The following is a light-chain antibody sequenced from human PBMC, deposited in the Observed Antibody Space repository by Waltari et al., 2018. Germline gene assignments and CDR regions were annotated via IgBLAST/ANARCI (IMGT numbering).Light chain of an antibody. Sequence: ETVMTQSPATLPMSPGETATLSCRARQYIVSNLAWYQQRPGQAPRLLIYGASSRATGVPARFSGSWSGTHFTLTISSLQSEDFAVYFCLQYGDWPPWTFGQGTKVEFK. CDR1: QYIVSN. CDR2: GAS. V-gene: IGKV3-15*01. CDR3: LQYGDWPPWT. J-gene: IGKJ1*01.